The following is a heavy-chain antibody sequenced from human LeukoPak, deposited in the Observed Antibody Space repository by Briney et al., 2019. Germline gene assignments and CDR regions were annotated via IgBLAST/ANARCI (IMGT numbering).Heavy chain of an antibody. D-gene: IGHD5-18*01. Sequence: GGSLRLSCAASGFNFGDYAMHWVRQAPGKGLKWVSGISWNSGYIGYVDSVKGRFTISRDNAKNSLYLQMNSLRAEDTALYYCAKDKSLGGYSYGSYDYWGQGTLVTVSS. CDR1: GFNFGDYA. V-gene: IGHV3-9*01. CDR2: ISWNSGYI. J-gene: IGHJ4*02. CDR3: AKDKSLGGYSYGSYDY.